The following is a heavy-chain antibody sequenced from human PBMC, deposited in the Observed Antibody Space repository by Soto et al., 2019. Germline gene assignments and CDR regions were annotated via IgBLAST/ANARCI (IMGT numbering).Heavy chain of an antibody. D-gene: IGHD2-2*01. CDR1: GGSISSSSYY. Sequence: QLQLQESGPGLVKPSETLSLTCTVSGGSISSSSYYWGWIRQPPGKGLEWIGSMYYSGSTYYNPSLKSRVTISVDTSKNQFSLKLSSVTAADTAVYYCARRRGPIVVVPAAPFDPWGQGTLVTVSS. CDR2: MYYSGST. V-gene: IGHV4-39*01. CDR3: ARRRGPIVVVPAAPFDP. J-gene: IGHJ5*02.